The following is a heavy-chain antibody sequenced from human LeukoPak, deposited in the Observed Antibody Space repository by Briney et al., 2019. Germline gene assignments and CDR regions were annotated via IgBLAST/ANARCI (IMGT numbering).Heavy chain of an antibody. CDR3: ARPASATRDAFDI. Sequence: GGSLRLSCAASGFTFSSYGINWVRQAPGKGLEWVSYISSSSRTIYYAYSVKGRFTISRDNAKNSLYLQMNSLRDEDTAVYYCARPASATRDAFDIWGQGTMVTVSS. CDR1: GFTFSSYG. V-gene: IGHV3-48*02. J-gene: IGHJ3*02. CDR2: ISSSSRTI.